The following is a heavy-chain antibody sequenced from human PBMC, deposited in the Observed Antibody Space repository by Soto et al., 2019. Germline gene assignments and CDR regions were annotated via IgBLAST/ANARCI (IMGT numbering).Heavy chain of an antibody. V-gene: IGHV4-31*03. CDR3: ARAWYGDYAPALYYYYYGMDV. Sequence: QVQLQESGPGLVKPSQTLSLTCTVSGGSISSGGYYWSWIRQHPGKGLEWIGYIYYSGSTYYNPSLKSRVTISVDTSKNQFSLKLSSVTAADTAVYYCARAWYGDYAPALYYYYYGMDVWGQGTTVTVSS. D-gene: IGHD4-17*01. CDR1: GGSISSGGYY. J-gene: IGHJ6*02. CDR2: IYYSGST.